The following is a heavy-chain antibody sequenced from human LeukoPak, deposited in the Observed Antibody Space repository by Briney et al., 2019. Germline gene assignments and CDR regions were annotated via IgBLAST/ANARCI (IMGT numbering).Heavy chain of an antibody. Sequence: SETLSLTCAVYGGSFSGYYWSWIRQPPGKGLEWIGEINHSGSTNYNPSLKSRVTISVDTSKNQFSLKLSSVTAAGTAVYYCAREMRYCSSTSCRKDYFDYWGQGTLVTVSS. CDR3: AREMRYCSSTSCRKDYFDY. CDR1: GGSFSGYY. D-gene: IGHD2-2*01. V-gene: IGHV4-34*01. CDR2: INHSGST. J-gene: IGHJ4*02.